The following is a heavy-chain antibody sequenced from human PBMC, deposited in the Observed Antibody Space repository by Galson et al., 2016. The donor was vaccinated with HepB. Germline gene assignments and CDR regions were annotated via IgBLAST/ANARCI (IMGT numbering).Heavy chain of an antibody. D-gene: IGHD2-2*01. CDR2: IYPGDPDT. V-gene: IGHV5-51*01. Sequence: QSGAEVKKTGESLKISCKGSGYNFTNYWIAWVRQMPGKGLEWMGTIYPGDPDTIYSPSFQGQVTISADKSISTAYLQWGSLKASDTAMYYCVRKGSEGYCSSSNCYQFWYFDLWARGTLVTVP. CDR3: VRKGSEGYCSSSNCYQFWYFDL. CDR1: GYNFTNYW. J-gene: IGHJ2*01.